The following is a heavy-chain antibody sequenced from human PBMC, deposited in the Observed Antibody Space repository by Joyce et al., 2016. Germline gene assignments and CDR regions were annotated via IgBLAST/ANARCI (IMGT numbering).Heavy chain of an antibody. J-gene: IGHJ5*02. CDR1: GYTFTGNF. D-gene: IGHD3-10*01. CDR2: INPNNGGT. CDR3: VRPDRVLRGVTYYYFDP. V-gene: IGHV1-2*02. Sequence: QMQLVQSGAEVRKPGATVKVSCRASGYTFTGNFITWVLQAPGQGLEWIGLINPNNGGTKYVEKVQGRGTMTRDTSINTVYRELSGLKSVDTAVYFCVRPDRVLRGVTYYYFDPWGQGTLVTVSS.